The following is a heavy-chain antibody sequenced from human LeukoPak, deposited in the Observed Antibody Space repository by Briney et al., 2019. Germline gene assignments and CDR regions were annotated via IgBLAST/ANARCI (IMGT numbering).Heavy chain of an antibody. Sequence: SETLSPTCTVSGGSISSYYWSWIRQPPGKGLEWIGYIYYSGSTNYNPSLKSRVTISVDTSKNQFSLKLSSVTAADTAVYYCASHYWEPPTRGAFDIWGQGTMVTVSS. CDR3: ASHYWEPPTRGAFDI. CDR1: GGSISSYY. J-gene: IGHJ3*02. D-gene: IGHD1-26*01. V-gene: IGHV4-59*01. CDR2: IYYSGST.